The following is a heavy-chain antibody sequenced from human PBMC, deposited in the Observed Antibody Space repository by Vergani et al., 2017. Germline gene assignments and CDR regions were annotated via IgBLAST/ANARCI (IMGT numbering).Heavy chain of an antibody. Sequence: EVQLVESGGGLVQPGRSLRLSCAASGFTFDDYAMHWVRQAPGKGLEWVSGISWNSGSIGYADSVKGRFTISRDNAKNSLYLQMNSLRAEDTAVYYCARAFFDPQTGVVGFDPWGQGTLVTVSS. CDR3: ARAFFDPQTGVVGFDP. CDR2: ISWNSGSI. CDR1: GFTFDDYA. J-gene: IGHJ5*02. V-gene: IGHV3-9*01. D-gene: IGHD3/OR15-3a*01.